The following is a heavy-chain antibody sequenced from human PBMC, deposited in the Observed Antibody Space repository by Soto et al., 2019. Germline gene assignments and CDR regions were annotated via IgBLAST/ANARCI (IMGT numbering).Heavy chain of an antibody. J-gene: IGHJ3*02. CDR1: GFTFSNYG. CDR2: IWYDGSDK. Sequence: QVQLVESGGGVVQPGRSLRLSCAASGFTFSNYGMHWVRQAPGKGLEWVAVIWYDGSDKYYADSVKGRFTISRDNSKNTLYLQMNSLRAEDTAVFYCARDNGDDGARAFDIWGQGTMVTVSS. V-gene: IGHV3-33*01. CDR3: ARDNGDDGARAFDI. D-gene: IGHD4-17*01.